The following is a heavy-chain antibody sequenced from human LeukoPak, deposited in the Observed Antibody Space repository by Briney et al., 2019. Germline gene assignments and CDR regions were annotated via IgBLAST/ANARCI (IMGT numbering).Heavy chain of an antibody. CDR2: ISGSGDST. CDR1: GFTFSNYV. Sequence: GGSLRLSCAASGFTFSNYVMSWVRQAPGKGLEWGPGISGSGDSTYYADSVKGRFTISRDNSKNTLYLQMNSLRVEDTAAYYCAKVRAPSGWFNSDYWGQGTLVTVSS. V-gene: IGHV3-23*01. J-gene: IGHJ4*02. D-gene: IGHD6-19*01. CDR3: AKVRAPSGWFNSDY.